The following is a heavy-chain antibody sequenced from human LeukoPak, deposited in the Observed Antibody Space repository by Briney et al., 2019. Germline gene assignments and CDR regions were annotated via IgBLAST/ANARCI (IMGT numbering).Heavy chain of an antibody. V-gene: IGHV3-7*01. Sequence: GGSLRLSCAASGFTFRNYWMSWVRQAPGKGLEWVANIKQDGSEKYYVDSVKGRFTISRDNAKNSLYLQMNSLRAEDTGVYYCAREHPYYYDSSGTALMAEIKYYFDYWGQGTLVTVSS. J-gene: IGHJ4*02. CDR3: AREHPYYYDSSGTALMAEIKYYFDY. CDR2: IKQDGSEK. D-gene: IGHD3-22*01. CDR1: GFTFRNYW.